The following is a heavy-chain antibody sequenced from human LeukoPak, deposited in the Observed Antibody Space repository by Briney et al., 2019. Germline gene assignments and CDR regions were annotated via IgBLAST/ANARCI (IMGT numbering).Heavy chain of an antibody. CDR2: ISGSGGST. Sequence: GGSLRLSCAASGFSFSSYAMSWVRQAPGKGLEWVSAISGSGGSTFYADSVKGRFTISRDNSKNTLFLQVNSPRAEDTAVYYCAKGVQTKTYYYDSSGYYHFDYWGQGTLVTVSS. V-gene: IGHV3-23*01. J-gene: IGHJ4*02. D-gene: IGHD3-22*01. CDR3: AKGVQTKTYYYDSSGYYHFDY. CDR1: GFSFSSYA.